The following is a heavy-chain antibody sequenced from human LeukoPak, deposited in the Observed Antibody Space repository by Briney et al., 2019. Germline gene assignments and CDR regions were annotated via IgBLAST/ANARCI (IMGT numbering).Heavy chain of an antibody. CDR1: GGSISSYY. D-gene: IGHD3-16*02. V-gene: IGHV4-4*07. CDR3: ARAEAEAYVWGSYRYNENWFDP. Sequence: SETLSLTCTVSGGSISSYYWSWIRQPAGKGLEWIGRIYTSGSTNYNPSLKSRVTMSVDTSKNQFSLKLSSVTAADTAVYYCARAEAEAYVWGSYRYNENWFDPWGQGTLVTVSS. J-gene: IGHJ5*02. CDR2: IYTSGST.